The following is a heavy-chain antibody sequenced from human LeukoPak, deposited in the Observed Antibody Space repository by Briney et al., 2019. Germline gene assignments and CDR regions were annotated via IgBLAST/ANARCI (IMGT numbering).Heavy chain of an antibody. Sequence: GGSLRLSCAASGFTFSSYAMHWVRQAPGKGLEWGAVISYDGSNKYYADSVKGRFTISRDNSKNTLYLQMNSLRAEDTAVYYCAKREPDDGMDIWGQGTTVTVSS. V-gene: IGHV3-30-3*02. CDR1: GFTFSSYA. D-gene: IGHD1-26*01. J-gene: IGHJ6*02. CDR2: ISYDGSNK. CDR3: AKREPDDGMDI.